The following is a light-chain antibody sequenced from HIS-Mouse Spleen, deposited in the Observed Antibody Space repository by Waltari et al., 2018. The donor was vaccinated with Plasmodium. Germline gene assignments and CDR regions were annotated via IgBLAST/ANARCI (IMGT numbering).Light chain of an antibody. Sequence: EIVMTQSPATLSVSPGERATLSCRASQSVSSNLAWYQQKPGQAPRLLIYGASTRATGIPASFSGSGSGTEFTLTISSLQSEDFAVYYGQQYNNWSFTFGPGTKVDIK. J-gene: IGKJ3*01. V-gene: IGKV3-15*01. CDR3: QQYNNWSFT. CDR2: GAS. CDR1: QSVSSN.